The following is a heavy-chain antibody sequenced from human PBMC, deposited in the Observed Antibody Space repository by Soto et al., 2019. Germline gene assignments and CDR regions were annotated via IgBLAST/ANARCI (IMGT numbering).Heavy chain of an antibody. D-gene: IGHD2-2*01. CDR3: AKFRGTTTSCHDS. J-gene: IGHJ4*02. Sequence: GGSLRLSCAASGFTFSSYAMSWVRQAPGKGLEWVSAISGSGDSAYYADSAKGRFTISRDNSRNTLYLQMNSLRAVDTVLYFCAKFRGTTTSCHDSWGQGALVTVAS. CDR2: ISGSGDSA. V-gene: IGHV3-23*01. CDR1: GFTFSSYA.